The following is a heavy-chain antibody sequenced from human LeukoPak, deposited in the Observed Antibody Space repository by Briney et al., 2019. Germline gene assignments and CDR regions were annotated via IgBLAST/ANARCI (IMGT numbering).Heavy chain of an antibody. D-gene: IGHD3-10*01. CDR2: ISGSGGST. CDR1: GFTFSSYA. CDR3: AKEGNHNYGSGSYYFDY. J-gene: IGHJ4*02. V-gene: IGHV3-23*01. Sequence: PGGSLRLSCAASGFTFSSYAMSWVRQAPGKGLEWVSAISGSGGSTYYADSVKGRFTISRDNSKNTLYLQMNSLRAEDTAVYYCAKEGNHNYGSGSYYFDYWGQGTLVTVSS.